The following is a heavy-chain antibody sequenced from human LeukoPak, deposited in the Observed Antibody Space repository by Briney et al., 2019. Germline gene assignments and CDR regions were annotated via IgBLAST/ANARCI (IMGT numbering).Heavy chain of an antibody. J-gene: IGHJ4*02. CDR3: TTVTHFYL. V-gene: IGHV3-15*01. D-gene: IGHD2/OR15-2a*01. CDR2: IQGGGTT. CDR1: GFTFSGAW. Sequence: GGSLRLSCAGSGFTFSGAWLSWVRQAPGKGLEWIGRIQGGGTTDYAAPVKGRFTISRDDSKAKLYLQMNSLKTEDTAIYYCTTVTHFYLGGQGILVTVSS.